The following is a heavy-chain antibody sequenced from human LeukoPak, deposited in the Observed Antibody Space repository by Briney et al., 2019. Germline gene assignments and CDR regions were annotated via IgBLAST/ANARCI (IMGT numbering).Heavy chain of an antibody. CDR3: ARAFSSSWPFDY. CDR2: INHSGST. J-gene: IGHJ4*02. V-gene: IGHV4-34*01. Sequence: SETLSLTCAVYGGPFRGYYWGWIRSPPGKGLEGIGEINHSGSTNYNPSLKSRVTISVDTSKNQFSLKLSSVTAADTAVYYCARAFSSSWPFDYWGQGTLVTVSS. CDR1: GGPFRGYY. D-gene: IGHD6-13*01.